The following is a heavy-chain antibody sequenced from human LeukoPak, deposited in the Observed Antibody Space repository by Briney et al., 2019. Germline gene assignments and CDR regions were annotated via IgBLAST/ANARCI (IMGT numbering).Heavy chain of an antibody. CDR3: AGAKDTAMVMFDY. J-gene: IGHJ4*02. Sequence: AGGSLRLSCAASGFTFSDYYMSWIRQAPGKGLEWVSYISSSGSTIYYADSVKGRFTISRDNAKNSLYLQMNSLRVEDTAVYYCAGAKDTAMVMFDYWGQGTLVTVSS. V-gene: IGHV3-11*04. CDR1: GFTFSDYY. CDR2: ISSSGSTI. D-gene: IGHD5-18*01.